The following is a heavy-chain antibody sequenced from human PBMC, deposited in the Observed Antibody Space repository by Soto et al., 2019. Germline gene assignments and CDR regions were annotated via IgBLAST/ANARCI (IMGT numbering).Heavy chain of an antibody. CDR1: GGTFSSYA. Sequence: GASVKVSCKASGGTFSSYAISWVRQAPGQGLEWMGGIIPIFGTANYAQKFQGRVTITADKSTSTAYMELSSLRSEDTAVYYCARDTALLRYFDWSKTPHYYYYGMDVWGQGTTVTVSS. CDR3: ARDTALLRYFDWSKTPHYYYYGMDV. D-gene: IGHD3-9*01. V-gene: IGHV1-69*06. J-gene: IGHJ6*02. CDR2: IIPIFGTA.